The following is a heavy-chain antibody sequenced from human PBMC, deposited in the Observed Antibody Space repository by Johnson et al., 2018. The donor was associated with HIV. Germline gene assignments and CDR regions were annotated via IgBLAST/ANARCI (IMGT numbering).Heavy chain of an antibody. J-gene: IGHJ3*02. Sequence: QVQLVESGGGVVQPGRSLRLSCAASGFTFSSYAMHWVRQAPGKGLEWVPVISYAGSNKYYADSVKGRFTISRDNARNSLYLQMNSLRVEDTALYYCAREGLYCSGDSCYSYTFDMWGQGTMVTVSS. CDR2: ISYAGSNK. CDR1: GFTFSSYA. V-gene: IGHV3-30*04. D-gene: IGHD2-15*01. CDR3: AREGLYCSGDSCYSYTFDM.